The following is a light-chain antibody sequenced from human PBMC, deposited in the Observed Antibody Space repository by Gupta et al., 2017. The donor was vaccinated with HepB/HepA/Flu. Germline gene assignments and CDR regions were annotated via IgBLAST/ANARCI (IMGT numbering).Light chain of an antibody. Sequence: QSALTQPPSVSGSPGQSVTIPCTGTSSDVGGYNYVSWYQQPPGTAPKLIIYDVNNRPSGVPDRFSGSKSGNTASLTISGLQAEDEADYYCTSYTSSITYVFGTGTKVTVL. CDR1: SSDVGGYNY. CDR3: TSYTSSITYV. V-gene: IGLV2-18*02. CDR2: DVN. J-gene: IGLJ1*01.